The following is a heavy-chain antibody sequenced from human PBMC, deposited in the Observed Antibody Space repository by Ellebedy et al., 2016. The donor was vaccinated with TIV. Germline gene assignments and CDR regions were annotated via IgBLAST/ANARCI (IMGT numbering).Heavy chain of an antibody. CDR3: ATKDYFDY. Sequence: ASVKVSCXASGYTFIGYHMQWVRQAPGQGLEWMGWINPNSGDTEYAQKFQGRVTMTRDTSITTAYMELSRLRSDDTAVYYCATKDYFDYWGQGTLVTVSS. CDR2: INPNSGDT. J-gene: IGHJ4*02. V-gene: IGHV1-2*02. CDR1: GYTFIGYH.